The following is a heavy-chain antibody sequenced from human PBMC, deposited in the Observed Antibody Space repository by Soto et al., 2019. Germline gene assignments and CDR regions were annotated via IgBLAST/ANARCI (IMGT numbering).Heavy chain of an antibody. CDR1: GGSFSNYY. Sequence: SETLSLTCAVYGGSFSNYYWSWIRQPPGKGLEWIGEINHSGSTNYNPSLKSRVTISEDTSKNQFSLKVISVTAADTAVYYCARGRITAAGTSEYFQDWGQGTLVTVSS. V-gene: IGHV4-34*01. J-gene: IGHJ1*01. CDR3: ARGRITAAGTSEYFQD. D-gene: IGHD6-13*01. CDR2: INHSGST.